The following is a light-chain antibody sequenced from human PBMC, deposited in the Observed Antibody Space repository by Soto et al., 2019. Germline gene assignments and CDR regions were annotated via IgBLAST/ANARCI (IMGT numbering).Light chain of an antibody. CDR1: QSIATW. J-gene: IGKJ2*01. Sequence: MTQSPATLSVSPGERATLSCRASQSIATWLAWYQQKPETAPKLLIYKATNVQSGVPSRFSGSGSGTEFSLTISSLQPEDFAIYYCQQYNDYQYTFGQGTKLEIK. CDR2: KAT. V-gene: IGKV1-5*03. CDR3: QQYNDYQYT.